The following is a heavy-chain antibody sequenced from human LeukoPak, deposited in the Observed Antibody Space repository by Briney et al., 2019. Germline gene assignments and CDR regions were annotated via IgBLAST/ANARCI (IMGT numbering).Heavy chain of an antibody. D-gene: IGHD6-19*01. CDR1: GFAFSTYC. J-gene: IGHJ4*02. CDR2: INPEGAST. Sequence: GGSLRLSCTASGFAFSTYCMFWVRQAPGKGLVWVSQINPEGASTTYGDPAKGRFTASRDNAKNALHPQMNSLRVDYTAVYYCARGTAITAGIAFWGQGTLVTVSS. CDR3: ARGTAITAGIAF. V-gene: IGHV3-74*01.